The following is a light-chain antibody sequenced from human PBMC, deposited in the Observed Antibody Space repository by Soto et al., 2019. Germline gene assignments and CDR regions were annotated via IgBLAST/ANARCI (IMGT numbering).Light chain of an antibody. Sequence: DIRMTQSPSTLSSTIGDRVTITCRASHSLNGRLAWYRQRPGHAPDLLIYDVSTLETGVPSRFSGTGSETEFTLTISGLQPDDFATYYCQQYNYDSMFGPGTTVEIK. CDR3: QQYNYDSM. J-gene: IGKJ1*01. CDR2: DVS. V-gene: IGKV1-5*01. CDR1: HSLNGR.